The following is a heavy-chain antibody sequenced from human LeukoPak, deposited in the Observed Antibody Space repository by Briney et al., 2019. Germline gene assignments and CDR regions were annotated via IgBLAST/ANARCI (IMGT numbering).Heavy chain of an antibody. V-gene: IGHV4-61*02. D-gene: IGHD2-2*02. CDR2: IYTSGST. CDR1: GGSISSGSYY. Sequence: SQTLSLTCTVSGGSISSGSYYWSWIRQPAGKGLEWIGRIYTSGSTNYKPSLKSRVTISVDTSKNQFSLKLSSVTAADTAVYYCARGNIVVVPAAIRDPQNWFDPWGQGTLVTVSS. CDR3: ARGNIVVVPAAIRDPQNWFDP. J-gene: IGHJ5*02.